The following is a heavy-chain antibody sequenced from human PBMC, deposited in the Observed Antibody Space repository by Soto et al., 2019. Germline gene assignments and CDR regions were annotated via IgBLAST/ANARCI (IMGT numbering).Heavy chain of an antibody. D-gene: IGHD3-16*02. V-gene: IGHV1-46*01. CDR3: ARSSGGVFGIIMEGSNWLAP. J-gene: IGHJ5*02. CDR2: MYPSGGRT. CDR1: GYNFTSHY. Sequence: ASVKVSCKASGYNFTSHYMHWVRQAPGQGLESMGIMYPSGGRTIYAQKFQGRVSMTRDTSTRTVYMELRSLRSEDTAVYYCARSSGGVFGIIMEGSNWLAPWGQGSLVTVSS.